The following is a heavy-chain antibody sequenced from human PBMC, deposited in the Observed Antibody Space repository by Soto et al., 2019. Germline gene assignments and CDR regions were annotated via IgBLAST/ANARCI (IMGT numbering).Heavy chain of an antibody. D-gene: IGHD1-26*01. CDR3: ARGNGGSYDWLDP. J-gene: IGHJ5*02. Sequence: GASVKVSCKASGYTFTRYDINWVRQATGQGLEWMGWMIPNSGNTGYAQKFQGRLTMTRNTSISTAYMELSSLRSEDTAVYYCARGNGGSYDWLDPWGQGTLVTVSS. CDR1: GYTFTRYD. V-gene: IGHV1-8*01. CDR2: MIPNSGNT.